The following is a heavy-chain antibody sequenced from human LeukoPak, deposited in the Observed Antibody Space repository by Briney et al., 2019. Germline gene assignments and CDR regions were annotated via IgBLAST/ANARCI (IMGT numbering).Heavy chain of an antibody. J-gene: IGHJ4*02. CDR3: TRASSVSSVYDY. Sequence: SETLSLTCTVSGGSISSDYWTWIRQPPGKGLEWIGYIYYSGSTNYNASLKSRVSISLDTSKNQFSLKLSSVTAADTAVYYCTRASSVSSVYDYWGQGTLVTVSS. CDR1: GGSISSDY. D-gene: IGHD6-6*01. CDR2: IYYSGST. V-gene: IGHV4-59*01.